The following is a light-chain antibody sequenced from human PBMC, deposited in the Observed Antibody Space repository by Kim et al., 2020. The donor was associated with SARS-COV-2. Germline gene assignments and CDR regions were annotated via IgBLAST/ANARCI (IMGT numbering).Light chain of an antibody. CDR3: NSRDSSGNHWV. CDR2: GKN. Sequence: WGKTVRITCKGDSLRSYYASWYQQKPGQAPVLVIYGKNNRPSGIPDRFSGSSSGNTASLTITGAQAEDEADYYCNSRDSSGNHWVFGGGTKLTVL. V-gene: IGLV3-19*01. CDR1: SLRSYY. J-gene: IGLJ3*02.